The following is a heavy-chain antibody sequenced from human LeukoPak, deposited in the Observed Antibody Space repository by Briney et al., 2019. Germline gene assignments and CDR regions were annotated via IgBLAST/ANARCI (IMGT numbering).Heavy chain of an antibody. D-gene: IGHD3-16*01. V-gene: IGHV3-23*01. J-gene: IGHJ4*02. CDR1: GFTFSSYD. Sequence: GGSLRLSCAASGFTFSSYDMNWVRQAPGKGLEWVSVISGSGDTTYYADSVKGRFTISRDNSKNTLSLQMTSLRVEDTAVYYCAKASGAVRPYFFDYWGQGMLVTVSS. CDR3: AKASGAVRPYFFDY. CDR2: ISGSGDTT.